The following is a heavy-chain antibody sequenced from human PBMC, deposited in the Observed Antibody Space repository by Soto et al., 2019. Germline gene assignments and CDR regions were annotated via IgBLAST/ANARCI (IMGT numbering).Heavy chain of an antibody. J-gene: IGHJ5*02. CDR2: IIPILGIA. D-gene: IGHD3-9*01. V-gene: IGHV1-69*02. Sequence: QVQLVQSGAEVKKPGSSVKVSCKASGGTFSSYTISWVRQAPGQGLEWMGRIIPILGIANYAQKFQGRVTTTADKSKSTAYMELSRLRSEDTAVYYCARVDGYDILTGYYNNWFDPWGQGTLVTVSS. CDR1: GGTFSSYT. CDR3: ARVDGYDILTGYYNNWFDP.